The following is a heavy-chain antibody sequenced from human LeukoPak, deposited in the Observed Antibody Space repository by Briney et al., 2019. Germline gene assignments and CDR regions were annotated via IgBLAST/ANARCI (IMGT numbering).Heavy chain of an antibody. V-gene: IGHV4-30-4*01. CDR2: IYYSGST. CDR1: GGSISSGDYY. D-gene: IGHD3-22*01. Sequence: SETLSLTCPVSGGSISSGDYYWSWIRQPPGKGLEWIGYIYYSGSTYYNPSLKSRVTISVDTSKNQFSLKLSSVTAADTAVYYCARRNYYYDSSGYQTPWYFDLWGRGTLVTVSS. CDR3: ARRNYYYDSSGYQTPWYFDL. J-gene: IGHJ2*01.